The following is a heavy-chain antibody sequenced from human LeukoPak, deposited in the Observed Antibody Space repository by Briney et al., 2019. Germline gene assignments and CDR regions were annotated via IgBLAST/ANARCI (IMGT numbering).Heavy chain of an antibody. CDR1: GFTFSGST. CDR2: IRSKANSYAT. D-gene: IGHD1-26*01. V-gene: IGHV3-73*01. CDR3: TRGATMGDY. J-gene: IGHJ4*02. Sequence: AGGSLRLSCAASGFTFSGSTMHWVRQASGKGLEWVGRIRSKANSYATAYAASVKGRFTISRDDSKNTAYLQMNSLKTEDTAVYYCTRGATMGDYWGQGTLVTVSS.